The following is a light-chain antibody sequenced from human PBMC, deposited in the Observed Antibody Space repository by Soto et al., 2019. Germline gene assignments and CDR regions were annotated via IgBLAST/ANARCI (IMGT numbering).Light chain of an antibody. CDR1: SHDIGNGYDS. CDR3: CSYTTNIAPYV. J-gene: IGLJ1*01. Sequence: QSVLTQPASVSGSPGQSITISCTGTSHDIGNGYDSVSWYQQHPGKAPKLIIYDVVNRPSGVSSHFSGSKSGNTASLTISGLQAEDEADYYCCSYTTNIAPYVFGTGTKVTVL. CDR2: DVV. V-gene: IGLV2-14*03.